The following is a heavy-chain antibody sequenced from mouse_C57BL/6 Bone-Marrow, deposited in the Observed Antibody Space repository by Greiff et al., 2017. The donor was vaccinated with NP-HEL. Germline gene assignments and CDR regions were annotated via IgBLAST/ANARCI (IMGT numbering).Heavy chain of an antibody. J-gene: IGHJ3*01. CDR3: ASGGYYGSTFAY. D-gene: IGHD1-1*01. CDR1: GFTFSSYT. Sequence: EVQGVESGGGLVKPGGSLKLSCAASGFTFSSYTMSWVRQTPEKRLEWVATISGGGGNTYYPDSVKGRFTISRDNAKNTLYLQMSSLRSEDTALYYCASGGYYGSTFAYWGQGTLVTVSA. CDR2: ISGGGGNT. V-gene: IGHV5-9*01.